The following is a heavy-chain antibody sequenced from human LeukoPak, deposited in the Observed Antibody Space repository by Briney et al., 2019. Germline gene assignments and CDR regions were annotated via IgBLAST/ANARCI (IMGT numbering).Heavy chain of an antibody. CDR3: ARSRRLYDSRNYYYYMDV. D-gene: IGHD3-16*01. CDR2: IYNSGST. Sequence: SETLSLTCTVSGGSISSYYWSWIRQPAGKGLEWIGRIYNSGSTNYNPSLKSRVTMSVDTSTNQFSPKLSSVTAADTAVYHWARSRRLYDSRNYYYYMDVWGKGTTVTVSS. J-gene: IGHJ6*03. CDR1: GGSISSYY. V-gene: IGHV4-4*07.